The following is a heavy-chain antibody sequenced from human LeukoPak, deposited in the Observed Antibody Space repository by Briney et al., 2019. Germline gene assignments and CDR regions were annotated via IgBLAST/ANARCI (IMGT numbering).Heavy chain of an antibody. CDR3: TRVPRESYSH. Sequence: GASVKVSCKASGYTFTSHDINCVRQATGQGLEWVGYINPNSGNTGYAQKFQGRVTLTRDTSINTAYMELTSLRSEDTAVYFCTRVPRESYSHWGQGTLVTVSS. V-gene: IGHV1-8*01. J-gene: IGHJ4*02. D-gene: IGHD1-26*01. CDR1: GYTFTSHD. CDR2: INPNSGNT.